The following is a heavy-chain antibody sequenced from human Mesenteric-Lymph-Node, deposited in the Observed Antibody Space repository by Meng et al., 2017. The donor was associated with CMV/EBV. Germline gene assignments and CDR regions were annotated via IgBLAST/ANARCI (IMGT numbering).Heavy chain of an antibody. CDR2: INPSDGST. J-gene: IGHJ4*02. Sequence: INWVRQAPGQGLEWMGVINPSDGSTSYAQKFQGRVTMTRDTSTSTVYMELNSLRSEDTAVYYCARAAEYYYGSGSYYNPYYFDYWGQGTLVTVSS. CDR3: ARAAEYYYGSGSYYNPYYFDY. V-gene: IGHV1-46*01. D-gene: IGHD3-10*01.